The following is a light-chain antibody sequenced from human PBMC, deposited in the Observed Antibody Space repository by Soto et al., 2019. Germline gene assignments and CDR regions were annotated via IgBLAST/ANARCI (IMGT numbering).Light chain of an antibody. CDR1: QTISSW. J-gene: IGKJ4*01. CDR2: KAS. Sequence: DIQTTQSPSTLSASVGDRVTITCRASQTISSWLAWYQQKPGQAPKLLIYKASSLESAVPSRFSGSGSGTEFTLTISGLQPDDFASYYCQQYNSYPLTFGGGTKVDIK. CDR3: QQYNSYPLT. V-gene: IGKV1-5*03.